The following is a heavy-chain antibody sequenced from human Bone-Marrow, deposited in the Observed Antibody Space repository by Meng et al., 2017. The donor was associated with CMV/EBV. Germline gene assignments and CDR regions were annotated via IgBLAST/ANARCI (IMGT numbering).Heavy chain of an antibody. CDR2: IYYSGST. V-gene: IGHV4-30-4*01. Sequence: GDYYWSWIRQPPGKGLEWIGYIYYSGSTYYNPSLKSRVTISVDTSKNQFSLKLSSVTAADTAVYYCARDEASIAARPLPYYYGMDVWGQGTTVTVSS. CDR3: ARDEASIAARPLPYYYGMDV. D-gene: IGHD6-6*01. J-gene: IGHJ6*02. CDR1: GDYY.